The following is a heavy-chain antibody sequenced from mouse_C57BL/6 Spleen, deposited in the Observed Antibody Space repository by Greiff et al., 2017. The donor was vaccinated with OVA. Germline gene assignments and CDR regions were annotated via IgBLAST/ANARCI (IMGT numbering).Heavy chain of an antibody. J-gene: IGHJ4*01. V-gene: IGHV1-81*01. CDR2: IYPRGGNT. Sequence: QVQLQQSGAELVRPGASVKLSCKASGYTFTSYGISWVKQRPGQGLEWIGEIYPRGGNTNYNEKFKGKATLTADKSSSTAYMELSSLTSEASAGYFCARIRGDGDYAYAMDYWGQGTSVTVSS. CDR3: ARIRGDGDYAYAMDY. D-gene: IGHD2-13*01. CDR1: GYTFTSYG.